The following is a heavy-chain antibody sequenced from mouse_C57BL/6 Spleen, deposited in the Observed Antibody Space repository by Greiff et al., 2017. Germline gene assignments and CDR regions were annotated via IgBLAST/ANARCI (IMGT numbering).Heavy chain of an antibody. Sequence: QVQLQQPGAELVKPGASVKLSCKASGYTFTSYWMQWVKQRPGQGLEWIGEIDPSDSYTNYNQKFKGKATLTVDTSSSTAYMQLSSLTSEDSAVYYCARSRSDGNPFDYWGQGTTLTVSS. CDR3: ARSRSDGNPFDY. V-gene: IGHV1-50*01. CDR1: GYTFTSYW. J-gene: IGHJ2*01. CDR2: IDPSDSYT. D-gene: IGHD2-1*01.